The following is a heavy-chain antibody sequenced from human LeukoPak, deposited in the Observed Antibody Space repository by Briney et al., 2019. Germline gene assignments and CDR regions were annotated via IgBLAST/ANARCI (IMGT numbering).Heavy chain of an antibody. CDR1: GFTFDDYG. D-gene: IGHD3-3*01. J-gene: IGHJ4*02. V-gene: IGHV3-20*04. Sequence: GGSLRLSCAASGFTFDDYGMSWVRQAPGKGLEWVSGINWNGGSTGYADSVKGRFTISRDDAKNSLYLQMNSLRAEDTALYYCARSPLEWLLYGDSHYFDYWGQGTLVTVSS. CDR2: INWNGGST. CDR3: ARSPLEWLLYGDSHYFDY.